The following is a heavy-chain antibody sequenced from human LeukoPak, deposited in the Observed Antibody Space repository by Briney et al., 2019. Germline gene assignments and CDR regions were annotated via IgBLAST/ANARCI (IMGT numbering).Heavy chain of an antibody. V-gene: IGHV1-18*04. CDR3: ARGHLRYFDWLRNP. D-gene: IGHD3-9*01. J-gene: IGHJ5*02. CDR2: ISAYNGNT. CDR1: GYTFTSYG. Sequence: ASVKVSCKASGYTFTSYGISWVRQAPGRGLEWMGWISAYNGNTNYAQKLQGRVTMTTDTSTSTAYMELRSLRSDDTAVYYCARGHLRYFDWLRNPWGQGTLVTVSS.